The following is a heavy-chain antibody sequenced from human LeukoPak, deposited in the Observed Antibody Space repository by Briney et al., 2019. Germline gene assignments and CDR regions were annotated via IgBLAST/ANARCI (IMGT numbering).Heavy chain of an antibody. Sequence: PSETLSLTCAVYGGSFSGYYWSWMRQPPGKGLEWIGEINHSGSTNYNPSLKSRVTISVDKSKNQFSLKLSSVTAADTAVYYCARRDYDFWSGYFDYWGQGTLVTVSS. CDR1: GGSFSGYY. V-gene: IGHV4-34*01. CDR2: INHSGST. D-gene: IGHD3-3*01. J-gene: IGHJ4*02. CDR3: ARRDYDFWSGYFDY.